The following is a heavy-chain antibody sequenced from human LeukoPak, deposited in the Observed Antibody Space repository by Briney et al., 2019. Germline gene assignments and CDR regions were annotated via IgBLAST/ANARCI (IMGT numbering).Heavy chain of an antibody. CDR1: GFTVSSYG. CDR2: VYSDGVT. V-gene: IGHV3-66*02. CDR3: VRDRAEGRAWVEFDP. J-gene: IGHJ5*02. Sequence: PGRSLRLSCAASGFTVSSYGMSWVRQAPGKGPEWVSLVYSDGVTHYADSVQGRFTISRDNSKNTLYLQMNNLRVEDTAIFHCVRDRAEGRAWVEFDPRGQGILVTVSS.